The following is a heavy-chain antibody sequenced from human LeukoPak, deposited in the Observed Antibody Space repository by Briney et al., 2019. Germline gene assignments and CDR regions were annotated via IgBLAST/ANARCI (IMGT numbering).Heavy chain of an antibody. D-gene: IGHD1-1*01. CDR1: GFTFSTYG. V-gene: IGHV3-NL1*01. Sequence: GSLRLSCAASGFTFSTYGMHWVRQAPGKGLEWVSVIDSGGKTYYAGSVKGRFTISRDNSKNTLYLQMNSLRAEDTAVYYCARGVHNRYFDYWGQGTLVTVSS. J-gene: IGHJ4*02. CDR3: ARGVHNRYFDY. CDR2: IDSGGKT.